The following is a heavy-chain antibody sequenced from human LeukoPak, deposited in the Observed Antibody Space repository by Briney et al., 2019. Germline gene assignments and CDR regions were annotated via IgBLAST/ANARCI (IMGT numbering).Heavy chain of an antibody. V-gene: IGHV3-23*01. CDR2: ISGSGGST. Sequence: GGSLRLSCAASGFTFSIYAMSGVRQAPGKGLEWVSAISGSGGSTYYADSVKGRFTISRDNSKNTLYLQMNSLRAEDTAVYYCAKDNTPFILTGSYFDYWGQGTLVTVSS. CDR1: GFTFSIYA. D-gene: IGHD3-9*01. CDR3: AKDNTPFILTGSYFDY. J-gene: IGHJ4*02.